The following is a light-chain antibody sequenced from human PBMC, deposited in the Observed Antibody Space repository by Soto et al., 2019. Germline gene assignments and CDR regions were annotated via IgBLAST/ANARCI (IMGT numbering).Light chain of an antibody. Sequence: QPVLTQSPSASASLGASVKLTCTLSSGHSSHAIAWHQQQPEKGPRYLMKLNSDGSHSKGDGIPDRFSGSSSGAERYLTISSLQSDDEADYFCQTWGSGFRVFGGGTKLTVL. CDR3: QTWGSGFRV. CDR1: SGHSSHA. CDR2: LNSDGSH. V-gene: IGLV4-69*01. J-gene: IGLJ2*01.